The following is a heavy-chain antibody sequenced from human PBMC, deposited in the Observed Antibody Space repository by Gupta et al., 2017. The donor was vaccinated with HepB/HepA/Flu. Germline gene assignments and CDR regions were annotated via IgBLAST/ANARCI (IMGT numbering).Heavy chain of an antibody. CDR1: GFTFSDYH. V-gene: IGHV3-11*04. D-gene: IGHD1-7*01. J-gene: IGHJ5*02. Sequence: QVQLVESGGGLAKPGGSLRPSCAASGFTFSDYHMSWIRQAPGKGLEWMSYISSSGITTHHADLVTGRFTISRDNAKNSLYLRMESLRAEDTAIYYCARLNWNFQFDPWGHGTLVTVSS. CDR2: ISSSGITT. CDR3: ARLNWNFQFDP.